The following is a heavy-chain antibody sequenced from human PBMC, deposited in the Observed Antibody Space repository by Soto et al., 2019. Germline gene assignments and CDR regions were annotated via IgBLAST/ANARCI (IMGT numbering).Heavy chain of an antibody. CDR2: ISYDGSNK. CDR1: GFTFSSYA. D-gene: IGHD2-8*02. V-gene: IGHV3-30*04. CDR3: ANIRNVVYAHNAY. Sequence: GGSLRLSCAASGFTFSSYAMHWVRQAPGKGLERVAVISYDGSNKYYADSVRGRFTISRDNSNNTLYLQMNSLRAEDTAVYYCANIRNVVYAHNAYWGQGTLVTVSS. J-gene: IGHJ4*02.